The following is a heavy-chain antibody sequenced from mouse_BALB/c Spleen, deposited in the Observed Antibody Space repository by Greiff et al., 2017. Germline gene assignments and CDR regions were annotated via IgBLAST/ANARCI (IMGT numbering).Heavy chain of an antibody. Sequence: EVMLVESGGGLVQPGGSRKLSCAASGFTFSDYGMAWVRQAPGKGPEWVAFISNLAYSIYNADTVTGRFTISRENAKNTLYLEMSSLRSEDTAMYYCERSTKVVAWGYYFDYWGQGTTLTVSS. CDR1: GFTFSDYG. D-gene: IGHD1-1*01. CDR3: ERSTKVVAWGYYFDY. V-gene: IGHV5-15*02. CDR2: ISNLAYSI. J-gene: IGHJ2*01.